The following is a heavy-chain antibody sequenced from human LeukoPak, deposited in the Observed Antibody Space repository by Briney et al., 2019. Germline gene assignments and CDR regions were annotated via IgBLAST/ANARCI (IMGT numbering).Heavy chain of an antibody. J-gene: IGHJ5*02. D-gene: IGHD2-2*02. CDR2: INHSGST. Sequence: SETLSLTCAVSGGSFSGYYRSWIRQPPGKGLEWIGEINHSGSTNYNPPLKSRVTISVDTSKNQFSLKLSSVTAADTAVYYCACYSNIAVVDELPAAIGGNWFDPWGQGTLVTVSS. CDR3: ACYSNIAVVDELPAAIGGNWFDP. V-gene: IGHV4-34*01. CDR1: GGSFSGYY.